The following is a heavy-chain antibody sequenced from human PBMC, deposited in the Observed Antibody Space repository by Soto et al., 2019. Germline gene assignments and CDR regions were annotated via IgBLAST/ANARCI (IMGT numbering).Heavy chain of an antibody. V-gene: IGHV4-39*01. J-gene: IGHJ6*03. CDR3: ARHRHPHGSSGFMDV. CDR2: IYYSGST. Sequence: SETLSLTCTVSGGSISSSSYYWGWIRQPPGKGLEWIGSIYYSGSTYYNPSLKSRVTISVDTSKNQFSLKLSSVTAADTAVYYCARHRHPHGSSGFMDVWGKGTTVTVSS. CDR1: GGSISSSSYY. D-gene: IGHD3-22*01.